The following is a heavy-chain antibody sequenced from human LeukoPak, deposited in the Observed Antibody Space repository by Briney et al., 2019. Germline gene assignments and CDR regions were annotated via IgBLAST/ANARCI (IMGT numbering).Heavy chain of an antibody. D-gene: IGHD3-3*01. V-gene: IGHV1-2*02. Sequence: GASVKVSCKASGYTFTGYYMHWVRQAPGQGLEWMGWINPNSGGTNYAQKFQGRVTMTEDTSTDTAYMVLSSLRSEDTAVYYCATDPSGWFDPWGQGTLVTVSS. CDR1: GYTFTGYY. CDR3: ATDPSGWFDP. CDR2: INPNSGGT. J-gene: IGHJ5*02.